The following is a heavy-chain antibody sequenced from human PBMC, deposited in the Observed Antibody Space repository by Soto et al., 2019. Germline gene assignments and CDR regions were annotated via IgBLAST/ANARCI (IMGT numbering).Heavy chain of an antibody. J-gene: IGHJ4*02. Sequence: ASVKVSCKASGYTFTSYGISWVRQAPGQGLEWMGWISAYNGNTSYAQKFQGRVTMTRDTSTSTVYMELSSLRSEDTAVYYCALTAGPHYWGQGTLVTVSS. CDR2: ISAYNGNT. V-gene: IGHV1-18*01. CDR3: ALTAGPHY. CDR1: GYTFTSYG.